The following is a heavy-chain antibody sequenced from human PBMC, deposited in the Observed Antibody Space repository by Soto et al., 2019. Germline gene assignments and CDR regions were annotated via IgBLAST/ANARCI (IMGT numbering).Heavy chain of an antibody. V-gene: IGHV1-69*06. J-gene: IGHJ6*02. CDR3: VRSRGYSYSCVGEGYYYAMDV. Sequence: VQLVQSGAEVKKPGSSVSVSCKTSGGTFSSYGVNWVRQAPGQGLEWMGGIIPILDTTNYAQKVQGRLTITADKSTSTAYMELSSLRSEDTAVYYCVRSRGYSYSCVGEGYYYAMDVWGQGTTVTVSS. CDR2: IIPILDTT. CDR1: GGTFSSYG. D-gene: IGHD5-18*01.